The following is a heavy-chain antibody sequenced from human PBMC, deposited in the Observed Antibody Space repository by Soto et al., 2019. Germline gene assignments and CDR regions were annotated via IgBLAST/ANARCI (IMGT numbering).Heavy chain of an antibody. CDR2: INAGNGNT. D-gene: IGHD3-3*01. CDR1: GYTFTTYA. Sequence: SVKVSCKASGYTFTTYAIYWVSQAPGQRLEWMGWINAGNGNTKYSQKFQGRVTITRDTSASTAYMELSSLRSEDTAVYYCASRSEDTIPLKYYYSGMDVWGQGTTVTVSS. J-gene: IGHJ6*02. CDR3: ASRSEDTIPLKYYYSGMDV. V-gene: IGHV1-3*01.